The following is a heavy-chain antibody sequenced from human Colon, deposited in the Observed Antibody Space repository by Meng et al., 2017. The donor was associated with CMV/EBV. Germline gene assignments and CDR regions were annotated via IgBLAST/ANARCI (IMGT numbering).Heavy chain of an antibody. CDR1: VFTFTSYG. CDR3: ARDPGRIVDNWFDP. V-gene: IGHV1-18*01. D-gene: IGHD2/OR15-2a*01. J-gene: IGHJ5*02. CDR2: ISAYNGHT. Sequence: AVFTFTSYGISWVRQAPGQGLEWMGWISAYNGHTNYAPKLQGRVTMTTDTSTSTAYMELRRLRFDDTAVYYCARDPGRIVDNWFDPWGQGTLVTVSS.